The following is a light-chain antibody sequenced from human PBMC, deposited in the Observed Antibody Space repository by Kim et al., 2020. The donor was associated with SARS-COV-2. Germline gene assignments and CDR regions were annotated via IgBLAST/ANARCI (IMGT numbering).Light chain of an antibody. Sequence: AYVGDRVTITCRASHSISAFLAWYQQKPGKAPNLLIYKASSLESGVPSRFSGSGSGTEFTLTISSLQPDDFATYYCQQYDSYPLTFGGGTKVDIK. CDR3: QQYDSYPLT. CDR2: KAS. V-gene: IGKV1-5*03. J-gene: IGKJ4*01. CDR1: HSISAF.